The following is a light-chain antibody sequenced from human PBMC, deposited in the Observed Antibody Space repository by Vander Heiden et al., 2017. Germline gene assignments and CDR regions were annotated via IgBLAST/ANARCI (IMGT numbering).Light chain of an antibody. V-gene: IGLV1-40*01. CDR1: SSNIGAGYD. Sequence: QSVLTPPPSVSGAPGQRVTISCTGSSSNIGAGYDVHWYQQLPGTAPKLLIYGNSNRPSGVPDRFSGSKSGTSASLAITGLQAEDEAEYYCQSYDSSLSGWVFGGGTKLTVL. CDR3: QSYDSSLSGWV. J-gene: IGLJ3*02. CDR2: GNS.